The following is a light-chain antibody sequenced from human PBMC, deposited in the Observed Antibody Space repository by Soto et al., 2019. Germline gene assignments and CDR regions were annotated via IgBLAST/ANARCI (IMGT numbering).Light chain of an antibody. V-gene: IGKV3-15*01. J-gene: IGKJ4*01. CDR2: ETT. CDR3: QQYHNWPFT. Sequence: ERVMTQSPATLSVSPGERATLSCRASQFVSSNLAWYQQKPGQAPRLLIYETTTRASGVPGRFSGSGSGTDFTLTVSGLQSECVAVYYCQQYHNWPFTFGGGTKVEIK. CDR1: QFVSSN.